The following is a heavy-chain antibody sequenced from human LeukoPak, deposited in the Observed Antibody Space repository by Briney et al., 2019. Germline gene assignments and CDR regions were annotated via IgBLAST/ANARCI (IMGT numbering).Heavy chain of an antibody. CDR3: ASGYCSSTSCYPDAFDI. CDR2: IYYSGST. V-gene: IGHV4-59*01. Sequence: SETLSLTCTVSGGSISSYYWSWIRQPPGKGLEWIGYIYYSGSTNYNPSLKSRVTISVGTSKNQFSLKLSSVTAADTAVYYCASGYCSSTSCYPDAFDIWGQGTMVTVSS. J-gene: IGHJ3*02. CDR1: GGSISSYY. D-gene: IGHD2-2*01.